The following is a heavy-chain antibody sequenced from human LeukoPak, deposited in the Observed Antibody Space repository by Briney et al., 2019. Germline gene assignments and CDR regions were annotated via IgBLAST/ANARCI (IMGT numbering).Heavy chain of an antibody. CDR1: GYSISSGYY. J-gene: IGHJ4*02. D-gene: IGHD3-10*01. Sequence: SETLFLTCAVSGYSISSGYYWGWIRQPPGKGLEWIGRIYHSGSTYYNPSLKSRVTMSVDTSKNQFSLKLNSVTAADTAVYYCASCPSGSYYPRWGQGTLVTVSS. CDR3: ASCPSGSYYPR. V-gene: IGHV4-38-2*01. CDR2: IYHSGST.